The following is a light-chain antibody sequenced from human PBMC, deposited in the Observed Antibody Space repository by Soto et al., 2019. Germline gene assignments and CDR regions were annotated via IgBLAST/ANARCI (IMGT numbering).Light chain of an antibody. J-gene: IGLJ1*01. CDR3: CSYAV. CDR2: DVS. V-gene: IGLV2-11*01. Sequence: QSVLTQPRSVSGSPGQSVTISCTGTSSDVGGYNYVSWYQQHPGKAPKLMIYDVSKRPSGVPDRFSGSKSGNTASLTISGFQAEDEADYYCCSYAVFGTGTKVTVL. CDR1: SSDVGGYNY.